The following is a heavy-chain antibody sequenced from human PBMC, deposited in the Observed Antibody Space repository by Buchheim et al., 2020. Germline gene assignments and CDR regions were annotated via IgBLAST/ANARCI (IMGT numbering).Heavy chain of an antibody. CDR2: IYNDGRT. Sequence: EVQVVESGGGLVQPGGSLRLSCAASGFSVSNSYMTWVRQTPGMGLEWVSVIYNDGRTFYGDSVKGRFTISRDNSKNTLNPKMNSLRAEDTAVYYCAVERQQPWGSWGQRTL. V-gene: IGHV3-66*02. CDR3: AVERQQPWGS. D-gene: IGHD6-13*01. CDR1: GFSVSNSY. J-gene: IGHJ5*02.